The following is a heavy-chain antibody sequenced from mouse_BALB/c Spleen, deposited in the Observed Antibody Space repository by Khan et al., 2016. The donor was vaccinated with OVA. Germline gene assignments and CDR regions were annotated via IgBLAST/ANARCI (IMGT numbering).Heavy chain of an antibody. CDR2: ISYSGST. J-gene: IGHJ3*01. Sequence: EVQLVESGPGLVKPSQSLSLTCTVTGYSITSDYAWNWIRQFPGNKLEWMGYISYSGSTSYNPSLKSRISITRDTSKNQFFLQLNSVTTEDTATYYSAREGHYYGSSYGFAYWGQGTLVTVSA. CDR3: AREGHYYGSSYGFAY. D-gene: IGHD1-1*01. V-gene: IGHV3-2*02. CDR1: GYSITSDYA.